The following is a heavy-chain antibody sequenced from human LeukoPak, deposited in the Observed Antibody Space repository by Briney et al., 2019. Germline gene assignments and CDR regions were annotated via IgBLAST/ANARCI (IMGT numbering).Heavy chain of an antibody. D-gene: IGHD4-11*01. V-gene: IGHV4-59*01. J-gene: IGHJ6*02. Sequence: SETLSLTCTVSDDSISFYYWNWIRQPPGKGLEWIGYIYYSGTTNYGPSLKSRVTISVDTSKNQFSLKLSSVTAADTAMYYCARVNYADYYYGMDVWGQGTTVTVSS. CDR3: ARVNYADYYYGMDV. CDR1: DDSISFYY. CDR2: IYYSGTT.